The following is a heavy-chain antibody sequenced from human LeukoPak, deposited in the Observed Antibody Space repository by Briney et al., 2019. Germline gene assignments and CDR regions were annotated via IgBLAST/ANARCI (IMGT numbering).Heavy chain of an antibody. D-gene: IGHD1-26*01. J-gene: IGHJ4*02. Sequence: SETLSLTCTVSGGSISSYLSWIRRPPGKGLEWIGYIHYSGTTNYNPSLNSRVTISLDTSKNHFSLKLSSVTAADTAVYYCARWHSGSRSFWGQGTLVTVSS. CDR3: ARWHSGSRSF. CDR1: GGSISSYL. CDR2: IHYSGTT. V-gene: IGHV4-59*01.